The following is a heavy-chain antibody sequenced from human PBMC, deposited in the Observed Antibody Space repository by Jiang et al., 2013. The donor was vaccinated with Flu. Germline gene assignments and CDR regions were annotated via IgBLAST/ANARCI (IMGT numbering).Heavy chain of an antibody. CDR1: GASMSSHY. CDR3: ARTTITPRWGAFDI. Sequence: GSGLVKPSETLSLTCALSGASMSSHYWSWIRQPPGKGLECLGYIYYSGNTNYNPSLKSRVTISVDTSKSQFSLKLSSVTAADTAVYYCARTTITPRWGAFDIWGQGTMVTVSS. V-gene: IGHV4-59*11. CDR2: IYYSGNT. D-gene: IGHD4-11*01. J-gene: IGHJ3*02.